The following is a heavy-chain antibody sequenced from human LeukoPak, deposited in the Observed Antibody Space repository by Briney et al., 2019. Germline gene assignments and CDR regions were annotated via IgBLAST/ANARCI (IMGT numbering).Heavy chain of an antibody. D-gene: IGHD4-17*01. V-gene: IGHV3-23*01. CDR1: GFPFSASA. CDR2: ILSTGTT. CDR3: ATVKYDYGDPVGWFDP. J-gene: IGHJ5*02. Sequence: GGSLRLSCAASGFPFSASAMTWVRQAPGKGLEWVSHILSTGTTYYADSMRGRFTISRDNSKNTLYLLMTSLRADDTAVYYCATVKYDYGDPVGWFDPWGQGTLVTVSS.